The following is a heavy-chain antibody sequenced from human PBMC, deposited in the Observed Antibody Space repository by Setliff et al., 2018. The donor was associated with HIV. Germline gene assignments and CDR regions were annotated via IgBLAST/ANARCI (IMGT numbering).Heavy chain of an antibody. CDR1: GFSFSDYS. Sequence: PGGSLRLSCVASGFSFSDYSMNWIRQAPGKGLEWVSYISSSSDYTTEYAASVKGRFIISRDDSRNSLYLQMNSLRAEDTAVYYCASASGTDSSGYYYNYGMDVWGQGTTVTVSS. CDR3: ASASGTDSSGYYYNYGMDV. CDR2: ISSSSDYTT. D-gene: IGHD3-22*01. J-gene: IGHJ6*02. V-gene: IGHV3-11*03.